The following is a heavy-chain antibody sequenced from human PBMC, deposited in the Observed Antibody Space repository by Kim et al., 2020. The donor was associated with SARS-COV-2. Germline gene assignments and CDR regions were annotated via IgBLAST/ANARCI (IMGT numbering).Heavy chain of an antibody. Sequence: GGSLRLSCAASGFTFSSYAMHWVRQAPGKGLEWVAVISYDGSNKYYADSVKGRFTISRDNSKNTLYLQMNSLRAEDTAVYYCAREWSCSSTSCSSRYFDLWGRGTLVTVSS. CDR3: AREWSCSSTSCSSRYFDL. D-gene: IGHD2-2*01. CDR2: ISYDGSNK. CDR1: GFTFSSYA. J-gene: IGHJ2*01. V-gene: IGHV3-30*04.